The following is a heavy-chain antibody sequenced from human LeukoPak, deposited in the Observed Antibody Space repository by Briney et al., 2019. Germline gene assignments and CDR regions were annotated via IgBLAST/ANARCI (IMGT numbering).Heavy chain of an antibody. CDR3: ARDSGTTGEVKFDP. J-gene: IGHJ5*02. V-gene: IGHV4-59*12. Sequence: PSETLSLTCTVSGGSISSYYWSWIRQPPGKGLEWIGYIYYSGSTNYNPSLESRVTMSVDTSKNQFSLELRSVTAADTAVYYCARDSGTTGEVKFDPWGQGILVTVSS. D-gene: IGHD3-10*01. CDR2: IYYSGST. CDR1: GGSISSYY.